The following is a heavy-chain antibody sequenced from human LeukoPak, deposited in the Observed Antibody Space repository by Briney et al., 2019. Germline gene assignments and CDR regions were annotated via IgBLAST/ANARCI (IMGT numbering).Heavy chain of an antibody. CDR1: GFTFSSYV. CDR3: AASPSVAGSDY. Sequence: GGSLRLSCAASGFTFSSYVMYWVRQAPGKGLEWVARMSYDGSNKYYADSVKGRFTISRDNSKNTLYLQMNSLRVEDTAVYYCAASPSVAGSDYWGQGTLVTVPS. V-gene: IGHV3-30*03. CDR2: MSYDGSNK. D-gene: IGHD6-19*01. J-gene: IGHJ4*02.